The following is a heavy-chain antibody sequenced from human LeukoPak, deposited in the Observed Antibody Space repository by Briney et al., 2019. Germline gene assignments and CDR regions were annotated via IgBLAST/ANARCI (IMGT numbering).Heavy chain of an antibody. Sequence: GGSLRLSCAASGFTFSSYRMNWFRQAPGKGLEWVGFIRSKAYGGTTEYAASVKGRFTISRDDSKSIAYLQMNSLKTEDTAVYYCTRYSSGYYDFDYWGQGTLVTVSS. D-gene: IGHD3-22*01. CDR1: GFTFSSYR. CDR3: TRYSSGYYDFDY. J-gene: IGHJ4*02. V-gene: IGHV3-49*03. CDR2: IRSKAYGGTT.